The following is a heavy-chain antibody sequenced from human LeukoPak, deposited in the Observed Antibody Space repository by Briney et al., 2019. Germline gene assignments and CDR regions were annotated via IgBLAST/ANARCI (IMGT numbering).Heavy chain of an antibody. CDR2: ISAYNGNT. V-gene: IGHV1-18*01. J-gene: IGHJ4*02. CDR1: GYTSTSYG. D-gene: IGHD3-22*01. Sequence: GASVKVSCKASGYTSTSYGISWVRQAPGQGLEWMGWISAYNGNTNYAQKLQGRVTMTTDTSTSTAYMELRSLRSEDTAVYYCATRMKTYYYDPFTDYWGQGTLVTVSS. CDR3: ATRMKTYYYDPFTDY.